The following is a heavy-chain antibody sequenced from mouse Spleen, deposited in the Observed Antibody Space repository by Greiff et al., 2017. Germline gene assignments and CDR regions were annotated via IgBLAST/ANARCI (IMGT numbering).Heavy chain of an antibody. CDR2: IDPETGGT. J-gene: IGHJ3*01. Sequence: VQGVESGAELVRPGASVTLSCKASGYTFTDYEMHWVKQTPVHGLEWIGAIDPETGGTAYNQKFKGKAIPTADKSSSTAYMELRSLTSEDSAVYYCTRGDYSYYSYGFAYWGQGTLVTVSA. CDR1: GYTFTDYE. V-gene: IGHV1-15*01. D-gene: IGHD2-12*01. CDR3: TRGDYSYYSYGFAY.